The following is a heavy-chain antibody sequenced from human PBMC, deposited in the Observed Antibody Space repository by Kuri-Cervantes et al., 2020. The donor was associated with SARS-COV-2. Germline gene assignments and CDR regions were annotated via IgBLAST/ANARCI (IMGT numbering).Heavy chain of an antibody. CDR2: SRSKAYGGTS. CDR1: GFTFRDYA. Sequence: GESLKISCTTSGFTFRDYAMNWFRQPPGKGLEWVGFSRSKAYGGTSEYAASVKDRFTISRDDTGTIAYLQMNSLKTEDTAVYYCTTGPSVAVRPDSYFYMDVWGKGTTVTVSS. CDR3: TTGPSVAVRPDSYFYMDV. V-gene: IGHV3-49*03. D-gene: IGHD3-10*01. J-gene: IGHJ6*03.